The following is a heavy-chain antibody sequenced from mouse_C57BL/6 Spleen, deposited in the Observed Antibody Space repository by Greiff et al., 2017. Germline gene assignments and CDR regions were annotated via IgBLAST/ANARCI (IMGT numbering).Heavy chain of an antibody. CDR3: ARERIYYGNYVYAMDY. V-gene: IGHV1-85*01. D-gene: IGHD2-1*01. J-gene: IGHJ4*01. Sequence: QVQLQQSGPELVKPGASVKLSCKASGYTFTSYDINWVKQRPGQGLEWIGWIYPRDGSTKYNEKFKGKATLTVDTSSSTAYMELHSLTSEDSAVYFCARERIYYGNYVYAMDYWGQGTSVTVSS. CDR2: IYPRDGST. CDR1: GYTFTSYD.